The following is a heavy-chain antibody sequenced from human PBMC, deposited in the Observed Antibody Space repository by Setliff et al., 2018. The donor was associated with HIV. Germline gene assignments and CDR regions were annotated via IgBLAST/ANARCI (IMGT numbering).Heavy chain of an antibody. V-gene: IGHV3-7*05. CDR1: GFTFSTYW. D-gene: IGHD3-10*01. CDR3: ARAYYYGSGGTYYYYGMDV. Sequence: GGSLRLSCAASGFTFSTYWMSWVRQAPGKGLEWVANIKQDGSEKNYMDSVRGRVTISRDNAKNSLYLQMNSLRAEDTALYYCARAYYYGSGGTYYYYGMDVWGQGTTVTVSS. CDR2: IKQDGSEK. J-gene: IGHJ6*02.